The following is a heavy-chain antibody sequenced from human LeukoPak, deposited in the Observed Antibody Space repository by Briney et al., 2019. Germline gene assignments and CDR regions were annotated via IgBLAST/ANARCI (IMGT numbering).Heavy chain of an antibody. CDR1: GFTFDDYG. Sequence: GGSLRLSCAASGFTFDDYGMTWVRRAPGKGLEWVSGINWNGGATNYADSVQGRFTISRDNAKNSLYLQMNSLRAEDTAFYYCARYYYDSSGYYHPFDYWGQGTLVTVSS. D-gene: IGHD3-22*01. CDR3: ARYYYDSSGYYHPFDY. V-gene: IGHV3-20*04. J-gene: IGHJ4*02. CDR2: INWNGGAT.